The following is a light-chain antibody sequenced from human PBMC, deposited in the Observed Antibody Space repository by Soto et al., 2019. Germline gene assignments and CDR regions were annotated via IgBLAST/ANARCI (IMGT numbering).Light chain of an antibody. CDR1: SSDVGAYNS. Sequence: QSALTQPASVSGSPGQSIAISCTGTSSDVGAYNSVSWYQQYPGKAPKLMIHDVSNRPSGVSDRFSGSKSGNTASLTISGLQAEDEADYYCRSYTSSNSYVFGSGTKLTVL. CDR3: RSYTSSNSYV. J-gene: IGLJ1*01. CDR2: DVS. V-gene: IGLV2-14*01.